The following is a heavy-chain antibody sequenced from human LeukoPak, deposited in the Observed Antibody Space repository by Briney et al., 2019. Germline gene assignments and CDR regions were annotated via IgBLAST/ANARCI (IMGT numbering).Heavy chain of an antibody. D-gene: IGHD4-11*01. V-gene: IGHV4-4*07. CDR1: GGSISSYY. J-gene: IGHJ4*02. CDR2: IYTSGST. Sequence: SETLSLTCTVSGGSISSYYWSWIRQPAGKGLEWIGRIYTSGSTNYNPSLKSRVTMSVDTSKNQFSLKLSSVTAADTAVYYCAGDKLDYSNQHFDYWGQGTLVTVSS. CDR3: AGDKLDYSNQHFDY.